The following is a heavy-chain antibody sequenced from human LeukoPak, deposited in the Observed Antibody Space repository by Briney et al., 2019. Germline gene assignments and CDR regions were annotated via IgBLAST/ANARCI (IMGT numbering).Heavy chain of an antibody. CDR3: ARGKRTAMVPWNWFDP. CDR1: GVSISAYY. CDR2: IYPGESIYASENT. J-gene: IGHJ5*02. D-gene: IGHD5-18*01. V-gene: IGHV4-4*07. Sequence: SETLSLTCSVSGVSISAYYWSWIRQPAGKGLEWIGRIYPGESIYASENTNYNPSLKSRVTISVDTSKNQFSLKLSSVTAADTAVYYCARGKRTAMVPWNWFDPWGQGTLVTVSS.